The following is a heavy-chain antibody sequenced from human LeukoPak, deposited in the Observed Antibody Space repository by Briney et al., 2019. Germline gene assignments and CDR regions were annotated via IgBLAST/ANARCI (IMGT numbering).Heavy chain of an antibody. CDR1: GFTFITYW. CDR3: ARRSRGFPGRFLDFDRYGLDV. J-gene: IGHJ6*02. Sequence: SGGSLRLSCAASGFTFITYWMHWVRQAPGEGLEWVSRINVDGSSPSYADSVKGRFTISRDNAKNTLYLQMKSLRGEDTAVYYCARRSRGFPGRFLDFDRYGLDVWGQGTTVTVSS. V-gene: IGHV3-74*01. D-gene: IGHD3-3*01. CDR2: INVDGSSP.